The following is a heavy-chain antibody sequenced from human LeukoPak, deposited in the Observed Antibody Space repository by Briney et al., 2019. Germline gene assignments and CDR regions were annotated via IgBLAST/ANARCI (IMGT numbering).Heavy chain of an antibody. CDR1: GYTYTSYD. V-gene: IGHV1-8*01. CDR3: ARSVGATDAFDI. CDR2: MNPNSGNT. D-gene: IGHD1-26*01. J-gene: IGHJ3*02. Sequence: ASVKVSCKASGYTYTSYDINWVRQATGQGLEWMGWMNPNSGNTGYAQKFQGRVTMTRNTSISTAYMELSSLRSEDTAVYYCARSVGATDAFDIWGQGTMVTVSS.